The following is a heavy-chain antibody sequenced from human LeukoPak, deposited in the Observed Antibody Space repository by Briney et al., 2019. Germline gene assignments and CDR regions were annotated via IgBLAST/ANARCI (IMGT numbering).Heavy chain of an antibody. CDR2: ISSSSSYI. Sequence: GGSLRLSCAASGFTFSSYSMNWVRQAPGKGLEWVSSISSSSSYIYYADSVKGRFTISRDNAKNSLYLPMNSLRAEDTAVYYCARDPPTLYYYDSSGYPPDYWGQGTLVTVSS. J-gene: IGHJ4*02. CDR3: ARDPPTLYYYDSSGYPPDY. V-gene: IGHV3-21*01. CDR1: GFTFSSYS. D-gene: IGHD3-22*01.